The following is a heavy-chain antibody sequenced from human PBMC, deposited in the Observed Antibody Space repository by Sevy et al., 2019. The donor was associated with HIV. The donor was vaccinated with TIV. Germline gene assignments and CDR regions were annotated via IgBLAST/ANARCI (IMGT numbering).Heavy chain of an antibody. J-gene: IGHJ3*02. CDR2: IWYNGSNK. V-gene: IGHV3-33*01. CDR3: AGERGSWYASGVFDI. D-gene: IGHD6-13*01. CDR1: GFTFSSYG. Sequence: GGSLRLSCAASGFTFSSYGMHWVRQAPGKGLEWVAVIWYNGSNKYYVDSVKGRFIISRDNSKNTMYLQMNSLRAEDTAKYYCAGERGSWYASGVFDIWGQGTMVTVSS.